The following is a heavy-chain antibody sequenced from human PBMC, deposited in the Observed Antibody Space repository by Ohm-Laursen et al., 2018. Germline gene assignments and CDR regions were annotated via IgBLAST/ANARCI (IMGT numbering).Heavy chain of an antibody. J-gene: IGHJ4*02. V-gene: IGHV3-30*18. CDR1: GFTFSIYG. D-gene: IGHD5-18*01. CDR3: AKDLGYSDGTERPLCYFDY. Sequence: SLTLSCAASGFTFSIYGMHWVRQAPGKGLERVAVISYDGSNKYYADSVKGRFTISRDNSRNTLYMQMNSLRAEDTAVYYCAKDLGYSDGTERPLCYFDYWGQGTLVTVAS. CDR2: ISYDGSNK.